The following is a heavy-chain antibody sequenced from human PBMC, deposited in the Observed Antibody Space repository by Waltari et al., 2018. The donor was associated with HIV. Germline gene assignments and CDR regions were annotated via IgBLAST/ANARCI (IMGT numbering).Heavy chain of an antibody. CDR3: ASLGSMVTTHFDY. Sequence: QVQLVESGGGLVKPGGSLRLSCAASGFTFSDYYMSWIRQAPGKGLGGVAYISSSGSYTKYGDSVKGRFTISRDNAKNSLYLQMNSLRAEDTAVYYCASLGSMVTTHFDYWGQGTLVTVSS. CDR1: GFTFSDYY. CDR2: ISSSGSYT. J-gene: IGHJ4*02. V-gene: IGHV3-11*05. D-gene: IGHD4-17*01.